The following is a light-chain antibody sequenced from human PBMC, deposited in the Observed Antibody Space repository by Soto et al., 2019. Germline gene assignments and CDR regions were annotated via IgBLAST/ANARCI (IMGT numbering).Light chain of an antibody. J-gene: IGKJ5*01. CDR3: QQRSNWPPIT. V-gene: IGKV3-11*01. CDR2: DAS. CDR1: QSVSSY. Sequence: EIVLPQSPATLALSPGEKATLSCRASQSVSSYLTWYQQNPGQAPRLLIYDASNRATGIPARFSGSGSGTDFPVTISSLEPEDFAVYYCQQRSNWPPITFGQGTRLEIK.